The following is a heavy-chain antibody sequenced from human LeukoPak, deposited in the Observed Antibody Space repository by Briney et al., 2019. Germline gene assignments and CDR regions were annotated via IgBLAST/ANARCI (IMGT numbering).Heavy chain of an antibody. V-gene: IGHV4-34*01. CDR3: ARVDYAPGN. D-gene: IGHD4-17*01. CDR1: GGSFSGYY. Sequence: SETLSLTCAVYGGSFSGYYWSWIRQPPGKGPEWIGEINHSGSTNYNPSLKSRVTISVDTSKNQFSLKLSSVTAADTAVYYCARVDYAPGNWGQGTLVTVSS. CDR2: INHSGST. J-gene: IGHJ4*02.